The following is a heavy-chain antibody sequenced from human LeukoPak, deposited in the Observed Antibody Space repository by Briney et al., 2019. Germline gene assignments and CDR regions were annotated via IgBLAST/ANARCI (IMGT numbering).Heavy chain of an antibody. CDR2: INHSGST. Sequence: SETLSLTCAVYGVSFSGYYWSWIRQPPGKGLEWIGEINHSGSTNYNPSLKSRVTISVDTSKNQFSLKLSSVTAADTAVYYCARVGYYYGSGTDYWGQGTLVTVSS. J-gene: IGHJ4*02. CDR3: ARVGYYYGSGTDY. CDR1: GVSFSGYY. D-gene: IGHD3-10*01. V-gene: IGHV4-34*01.